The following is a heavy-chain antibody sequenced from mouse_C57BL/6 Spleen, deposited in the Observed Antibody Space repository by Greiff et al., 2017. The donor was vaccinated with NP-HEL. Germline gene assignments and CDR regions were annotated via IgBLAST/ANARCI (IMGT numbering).Heavy chain of an antibody. Sequence: EVQLVESGGGLVKPGGSLKLSCAASGFTFSDYGMHWVRQAPEKGLEWVAYISSGSSTIYYADTVKGRFTISRDNAKNTLFLQMTSLRSEDTAMYYCAREEYYSNPYAMDYWGQGTSVTVSS. CDR3: AREEYYSNPYAMDY. V-gene: IGHV5-17*01. CDR1: GFTFSDYG. D-gene: IGHD2-5*01. J-gene: IGHJ4*01. CDR2: ISSGSSTI.